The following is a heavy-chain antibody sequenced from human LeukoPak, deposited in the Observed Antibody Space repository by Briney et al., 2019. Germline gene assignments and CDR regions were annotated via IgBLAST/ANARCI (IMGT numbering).Heavy chain of an antibody. V-gene: IGHV4-39*01. CDR2: IYCSVST. Sequence: SETLSLTCTVSGGSISSSSYYWGWIRQPPGKGLEWIGSIYCSVSTYYNPSLKSRVTISVDTSKNQFSLKLSSVTAADTAVYYCATLPIGYCSSTSCDKGGLDYWGQGTLVTVSS. CDR3: ATLPIGYCSSTSCDKGGLDY. CDR1: GGSISSSSYY. J-gene: IGHJ4*02. D-gene: IGHD2-2*01.